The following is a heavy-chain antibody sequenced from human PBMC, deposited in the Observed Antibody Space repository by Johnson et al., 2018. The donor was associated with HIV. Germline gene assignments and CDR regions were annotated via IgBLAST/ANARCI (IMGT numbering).Heavy chain of an antibody. CDR3: ARSGGYPNAFEM. Sequence: VQLVESGGGLVHPGGSLRLSCTASGFTVSTNYMSWVRQAPGKGLEWVSIIYSGGNTYYADSVKGRFTISRDNSKNSLFLQMNSLRVEDTAVYYCARSGGYPNAFEMWGQGTLVTVPA. D-gene: IGHD6-13*01. CDR2: IYSGGNT. CDR1: GFTVSTNY. V-gene: IGHV3-66*01. J-gene: IGHJ3*02.